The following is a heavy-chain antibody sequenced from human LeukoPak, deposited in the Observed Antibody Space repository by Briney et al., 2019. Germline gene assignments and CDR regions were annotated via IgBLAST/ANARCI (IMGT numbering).Heavy chain of an antibody. CDR3: ASTTMVRGVAGTARPYYFDY. Sequence: SETLSLTCTVSGGSISSGSYYWSWIRQPPGKGLEWIGSIYYSGSTYYNPSLKSRVTISVDTSKNQFSLKLSSVTAADTAVYYCASTTMVRGVAGTARPYYFDYWGQGTLVTVSS. J-gene: IGHJ4*02. D-gene: IGHD3-10*01. V-gene: IGHV4-39*07. CDR2: IYYSGST. CDR1: GGSISSGSYY.